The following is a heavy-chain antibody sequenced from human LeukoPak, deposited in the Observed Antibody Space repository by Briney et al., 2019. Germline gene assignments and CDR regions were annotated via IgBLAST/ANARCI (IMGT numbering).Heavy chain of an antibody. D-gene: IGHD5-12*01. Sequence: PGGSLRLSCAASGFTHRSYDMSWVRQAPGKGLEWVAATSGSGVNSYCADSVRGRFTISRDNSQNTLYLQMDSLRAEDTALYYCAKEYSGYDFDYWGQGTLVTVSS. CDR3: AKEYSGYDFDY. CDR1: GFTHRSYD. J-gene: IGHJ4*02. CDR2: TSGSGVNS. V-gene: IGHV3-23*01.